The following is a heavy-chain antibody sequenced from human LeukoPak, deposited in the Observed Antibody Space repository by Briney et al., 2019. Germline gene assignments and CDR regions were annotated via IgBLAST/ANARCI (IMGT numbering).Heavy chain of an antibody. V-gene: IGHV3-21*01. J-gene: IGHJ3*02. CDR3: ARGSTRDDAFDI. CDR1: GFTFSNYN. Sequence: GGSLRLSCAASGFTFSNYNMNWVRQAPGKGLEWVSSITSGSNYVEYTDSVKGRFTISRDNAKNSLYLQMNSLRAEDTAVYFCARGSTRDDAFDIWGQGTMVTVSS. CDR2: ITSGSNYV.